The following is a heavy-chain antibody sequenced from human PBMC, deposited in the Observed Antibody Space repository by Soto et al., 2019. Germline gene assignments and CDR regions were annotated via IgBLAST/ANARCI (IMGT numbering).Heavy chain of an antibody. V-gene: IGHV3-33*01. D-gene: IGHD1-26*01. Sequence: QVQLVESGGGVVQPGRSLRLSCAASGFTFSSYGMHWVRQAPGKGLEWVAVIWYDGSNKYYADSVKGRFTISRDNSKNWXYLQMNSLRAEDTAVYYCARDREWELLSYYYGMDVWGQGTTVTVSS. CDR2: IWYDGSNK. J-gene: IGHJ6*02. CDR1: GFTFSSYG. CDR3: ARDREWELLSYYYGMDV.